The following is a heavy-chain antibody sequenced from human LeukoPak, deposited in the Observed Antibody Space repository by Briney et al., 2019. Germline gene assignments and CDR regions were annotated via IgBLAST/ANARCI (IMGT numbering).Heavy chain of an antibody. Sequence: GGSLRLSCAASGFTFSGYVMTWVRQAPGKGLEWVSVISGNGGSTSYTDSVKGRFTISRDSSKNMLYLQMNNLRAEDTALYYCAKDGRYCSGTSCYTSHWGQGTLVTVSS. D-gene: IGHD2-2*02. J-gene: IGHJ4*02. V-gene: IGHV3-23*01. CDR2: ISGNGGST. CDR3: AKDGRYCSGTSCYTSH. CDR1: GFTFSGYV.